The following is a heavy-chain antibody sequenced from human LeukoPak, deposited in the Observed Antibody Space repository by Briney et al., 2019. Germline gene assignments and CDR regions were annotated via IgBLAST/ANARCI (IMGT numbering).Heavy chain of an antibody. D-gene: IGHD4/OR15-4a*01. CDR2: IYYSGST. Sequence: SETLSLTCTVSGGSISSSSYYWGWIRQPPGKGLEWIGSIYYSGSTNYNPSLKSRVTISVDTSKNQFSLKLSSVTAADTAVYYCASGRVQSKGAFDFWGQGTMVTVSS. V-gene: IGHV4-39*07. CDR1: GGSISSSSYY. J-gene: IGHJ3*01. CDR3: ASGRVQSKGAFDF.